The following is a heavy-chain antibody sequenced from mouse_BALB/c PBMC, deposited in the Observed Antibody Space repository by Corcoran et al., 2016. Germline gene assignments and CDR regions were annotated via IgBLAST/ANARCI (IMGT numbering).Heavy chain of an antibody. D-gene: IGHD1-1*01. Sequence: EVQLQQSGAELVKPGASVKLSCTASGFNIKDTYMHWVKQRPEQGLEWIGRIDPANGNTKYDPKFQGKATITADTSSNTAYLQLSSLTSEDTAVCYCAGDSVEGFSYWGQGTLVTVSA. CDR2: IDPANGNT. CDR1: GFNIKDTY. J-gene: IGHJ3*01. CDR3: AGDSVEGFSY. V-gene: IGHV14-3*02.